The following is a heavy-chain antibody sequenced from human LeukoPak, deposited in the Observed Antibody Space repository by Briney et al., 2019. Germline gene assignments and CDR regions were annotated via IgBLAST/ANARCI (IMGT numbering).Heavy chain of an antibody. CDR3: ARDARYYYDSSGYLGMDV. D-gene: IGHD3-22*01. J-gene: IGHJ6*02. CDR1: GGSISSSSYY. Sequence: SETLSLTCTVSGGSISSSSYYWGWIRQPPGKGLEWIGSIYYSGSTYYNPSLKSRVTISVDTSKNQFSLKLSSVTAADTAVYYCARDARYYYDSSGYLGMDVWGQGTTVTVSS. CDR2: IYYSGST. V-gene: IGHV4-39*07.